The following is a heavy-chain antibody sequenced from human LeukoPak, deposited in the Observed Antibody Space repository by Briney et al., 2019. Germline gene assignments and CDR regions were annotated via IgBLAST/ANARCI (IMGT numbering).Heavy chain of an antibody. D-gene: IGHD4-17*01. Sequence: PGGSLRLSCAGSGFTFSSYAMTWVRQAPGTGLEWVSSISRSDGTTYYADSVKGRFTISRDNAKNSLYLQMNSLRAEDTAVYYCARDQTKLITVTTVAYWGQGTLVTVSS. J-gene: IGHJ4*02. V-gene: IGHV3-23*01. CDR1: GFTFSSYA. CDR2: ISRSDGTT. CDR3: ARDQTKLITVTTVAY.